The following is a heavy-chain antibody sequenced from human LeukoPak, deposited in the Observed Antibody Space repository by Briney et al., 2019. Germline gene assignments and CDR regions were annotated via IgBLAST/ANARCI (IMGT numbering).Heavy chain of an antibody. V-gene: IGHV3-48*04. Sequence: GGSLRLSCAASGFTFRTYTMTWVRQAPGKGLEWVSYISSSGSTIYYADSVKGRFTISRDNAKNSLYLQMNSLRAEDTAVYYCAKDPPYSSSTPDYWGQGTLVTVSS. CDR1: GFTFRTYT. CDR2: ISSSGSTI. D-gene: IGHD6-6*01. CDR3: AKDPPYSSSTPDY. J-gene: IGHJ4*02.